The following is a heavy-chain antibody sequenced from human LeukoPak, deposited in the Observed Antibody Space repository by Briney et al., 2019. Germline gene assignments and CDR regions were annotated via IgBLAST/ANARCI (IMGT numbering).Heavy chain of an antibody. CDR3: AKKGKQQLGYYFDY. D-gene: IGHD6-13*01. J-gene: IGHJ4*02. V-gene: IGHV3-23*01. Sequence: AISGTGGSPYYADSVQGRFPISRDNSKNTLYLQMNSLRAEDTAVYYCAKKGKQQLGYYFDYWGQGTLVTVSS. CDR2: ISGTGGSP.